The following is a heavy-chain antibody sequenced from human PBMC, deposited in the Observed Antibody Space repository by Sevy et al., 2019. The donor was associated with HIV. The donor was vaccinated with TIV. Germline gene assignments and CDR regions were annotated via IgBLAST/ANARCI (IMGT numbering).Heavy chain of an antibody. CDR1: DGSFSGYY. Sequence: SETLSLTCAVHDGSFSGYYWNWIRQLPGKGLEWIGEINESGITYYNPSPKSRVTISVDTSKKQFSLKLNSVTAADTAVYFCARSPPVVVVPGAPSWFDPWGQGTLVTVSS. V-gene: IGHV4-34*01. J-gene: IGHJ5*02. CDR3: ARSPPVVVVPGAPSWFDP. CDR2: INESGIT. D-gene: IGHD2-2*01.